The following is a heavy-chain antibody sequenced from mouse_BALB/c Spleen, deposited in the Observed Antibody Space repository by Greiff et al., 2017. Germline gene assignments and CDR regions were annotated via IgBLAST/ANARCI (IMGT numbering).Heavy chain of an antibody. CDR1: GFSLTSYG. Sequence: VKLMESGPGLVAPSQSLSITCTVSGFSLTSYGVHWVRQPPGKGLEWLGVIWAGGSTNYNSALMSRLSISKDNSKSQVFLKMNSLQTDDTAMYYCAREEVIFLFAYWGEGTLVTVSA. D-gene: IGHD2-2*01. CDR2: IWAGGST. V-gene: IGHV2-9*02. CDR3: AREEVIFLFAY. J-gene: IGHJ3*01.